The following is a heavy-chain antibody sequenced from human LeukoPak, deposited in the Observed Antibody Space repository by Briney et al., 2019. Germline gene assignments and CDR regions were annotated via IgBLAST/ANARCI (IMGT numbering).Heavy chain of an antibody. V-gene: IGHV3-9*01. Sequence: GGSLRLSCAASGFTFDDYAMHWVRQAPGKGLEWVSGISWNSGSIGYADSVKGRFTISGDNAKNSLYLQMNSLRAEDTALYYCARAHPYSGSYRDAFDIWGQGTMVTVSS. CDR3: ARAHPYSGSYRDAFDI. CDR2: ISWNSGSI. D-gene: IGHD1-26*01. CDR1: GFTFDDYA. J-gene: IGHJ3*02.